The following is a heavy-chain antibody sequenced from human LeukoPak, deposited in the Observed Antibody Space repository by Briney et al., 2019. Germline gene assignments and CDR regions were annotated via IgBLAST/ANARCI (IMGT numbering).Heavy chain of an antibody. V-gene: IGHV3-23*01. CDR3: AKEKDITIFGVVVGMDV. CDR2: ISGSGGST. D-gene: IGHD3-3*01. CDR1: GFTFSSYA. Sequence: SGGSLRLSCVASGFTFSSYAMSWVRQAPGKGLEWVSAISGSGGSTYYADSVKGRLTISRDNSKNTLYLQMNSLRAEDTAVYYCAKEKDITIFGVVVGMDVWGQGTTVTVSS. J-gene: IGHJ6*02.